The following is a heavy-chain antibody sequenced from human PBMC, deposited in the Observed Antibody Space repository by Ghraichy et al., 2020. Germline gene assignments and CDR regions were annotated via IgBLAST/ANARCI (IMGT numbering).Heavy chain of an antibody. V-gene: IGHV4-59*01. J-gene: IGHJ6*02. CDR2: IYYSGST. CDR1: GGSISSYY. CDR3: ARAVTTGLGYYYYGMDV. D-gene: IGHD4-17*01. Sequence: GSLSLTCTVSGGSISSYYWSWIRQPPGKGLEWIGYIYYSGSTNYNPSLKSRVTISVDTSKNQFSLKLSSVTAADTAVYYCARAVTTGLGYYYYGMDVWGQGTTVTVSS.